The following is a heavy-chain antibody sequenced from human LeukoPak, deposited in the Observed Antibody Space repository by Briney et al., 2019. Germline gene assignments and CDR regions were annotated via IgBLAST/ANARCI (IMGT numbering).Heavy chain of an antibody. CDR2: ISHSGST. CDR1: GGSFSGYY. Sequence: PSETLSLTCAVYGGSFSGYYWSWIRQPPGKGLEWIGEISHSGSTNYNPSLKSRVTISVDTSKNQFSLKLSSVTAADTAVYYCARGRSYYGSGSYYNVWFDYWGQGTLVTVSS. CDR3: ARGRSYYGSGSYYNVWFDY. D-gene: IGHD3-10*01. J-gene: IGHJ4*02. V-gene: IGHV4-34*01.